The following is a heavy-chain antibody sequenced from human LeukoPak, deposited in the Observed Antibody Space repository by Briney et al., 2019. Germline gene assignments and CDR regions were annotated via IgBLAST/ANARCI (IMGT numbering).Heavy chain of an antibody. CDR3: ARAPAGPPCYYMDV. Sequence: KPSETLSLTCTVSGDSMSRYYWSWIRQTPGKGLEWIGYIYYSGSTNYNPSLKSRITISVDTSKNQFSLKLSSVTAADTAVYYCARAPAGPPCYYMDVWGKGTTVTVSS. CDR1: GDSMSRYY. J-gene: IGHJ6*03. CDR2: IYYSGST. D-gene: IGHD6-19*01. V-gene: IGHV4-59*01.